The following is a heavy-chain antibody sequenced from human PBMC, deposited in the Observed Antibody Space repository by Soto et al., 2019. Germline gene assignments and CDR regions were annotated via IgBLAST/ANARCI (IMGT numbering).Heavy chain of an antibody. V-gene: IGHV4-31*03. J-gene: IGHJ4*02. CDR2: IYYSGST. D-gene: IGHD2-15*01. CDR1: GGSISSGGYY. CDR3: ARADLTVAATPPDY. Sequence: PSETLSLTCTVSGGSISSGGYYWSWIRQHPGKGLEWIGYIYYSGSTYYNPSLKGRVTISVDTSKNQFSLKLSSVTAADTAVYYCARADLTVAATPPDYWGQGTLVTVSS.